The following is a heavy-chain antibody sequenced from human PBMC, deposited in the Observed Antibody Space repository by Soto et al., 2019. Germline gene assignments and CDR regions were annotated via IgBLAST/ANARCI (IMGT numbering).Heavy chain of an antibody. CDR1: GGTFSSYT. Sequence: QVQLVQSGAEVKKPGSSVKVSCKASGGTFSSYTISWVRQAPGQGLEWMGRIIPVLGIANYAQKFQGRVTITADKSTSTAYMELSSLRSEDTAVYYCEREVGNYYDSSGYYLYYWGQGTLVTVSS. D-gene: IGHD3-22*01. CDR2: IIPVLGIA. V-gene: IGHV1-69*08. J-gene: IGHJ4*02. CDR3: EREVGNYYDSSGYYLYY.